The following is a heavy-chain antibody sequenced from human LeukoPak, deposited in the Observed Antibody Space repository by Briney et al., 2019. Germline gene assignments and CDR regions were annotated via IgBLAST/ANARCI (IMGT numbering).Heavy chain of an antibody. Sequence: GGNLRLSCAASGFTFSSYEMNWVRQVQGKGLKGFTYISSSGSTIYYADSVKGRFTISRDNTRKSLYLQMNSLRAEDTAVYYCARDLLYYNSSGGDYCGQGTLVTVSS. CDR3: ARDLLYYNSSGGDY. CDR1: GFTFSSYE. D-gene: IGHD3-22*01. CDR2: ISSSGSTI. V-gene: IGHV3-48*03. J-gene: IGHJ4*02.